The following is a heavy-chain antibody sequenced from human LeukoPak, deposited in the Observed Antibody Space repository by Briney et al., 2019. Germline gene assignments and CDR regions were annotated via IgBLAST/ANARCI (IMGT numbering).Heavy chain of an antibody. CDR2: ISSSSTTI. V-gene: IGHV3-48*01. D-gene: IGHD3-10*01. J-gene: IGHJ4*02. CDR3: ATNRGDLRTLYYFDY. CDR1: GFTFSTYS. Sequence: GGSLRLSCAASGFTFSTYSMNWVRQAPGKGLEWVSYISSSSTTIYYADSVNGRFIISRDNAKNSLSLQMNSLRAEDTAVYYCATNRGDLRTLYYFDYWGRGTLVTVSS.